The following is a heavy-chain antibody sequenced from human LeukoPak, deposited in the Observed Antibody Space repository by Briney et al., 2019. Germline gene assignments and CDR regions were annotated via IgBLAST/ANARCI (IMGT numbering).Heavy chain of an antibody. CDR3: VRDYCSTRNGFPGDFHWFDP. CDR2: AYGTRST. CDR1: GGSISSFY. V-gene: IGHV4-4*08. J-gene: IGHJ5*01. Sequence: PSETLSLTCTVSGGSISSFYRSWIRQSPEKGLEWIGYAYGTRSTNYNPSLQSRVTISVDTSKSQFSLKLSSVTAADTAVYYCVRDYCSTRNGFPGDFHWFDPWGQGTLVTVSS. D-gene: IGHD2-2*01.